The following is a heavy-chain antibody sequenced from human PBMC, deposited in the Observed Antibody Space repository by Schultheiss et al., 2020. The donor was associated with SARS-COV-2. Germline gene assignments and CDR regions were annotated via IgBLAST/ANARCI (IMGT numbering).Heavy chain of an antibody. J-gene: IGHJ4*02. V-gene: IGHV3-33*01. D-gene: IGHD2-15*01. Sequence: GGSLRLSCAASGFTFSKYGMHWARQAPGKGLEWVAVIWYDGSNKYYADSVKGRFTISRDNSKNTLYLQMNSLRAEDTAVYYCATGEDGLLDYWGQGTLVTVSS. CDR1: GFTFSKYG. CDR3: ATGEDGLLDY. CDR2: IWYDGSNK.